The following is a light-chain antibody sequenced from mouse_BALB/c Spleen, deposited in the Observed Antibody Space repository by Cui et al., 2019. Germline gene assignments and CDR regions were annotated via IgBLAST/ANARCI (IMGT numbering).Light chain of an antibody. CDR2: NAK. Sequence: DIQMTQSPASLSASVGETVTITCRASENIYSHLAWYQQKQGKSPQLLVYNAKTLAEGVPSRFSGSGSGTQFSLKINSLQPEDFGSYYCQHHYGTPLTFGAGTKLELK. J-gene: IGKJ5*01. V-gene: IGKV12-44*01. CDR3: QHHYGTPLT. CDR1: ENIYSH.